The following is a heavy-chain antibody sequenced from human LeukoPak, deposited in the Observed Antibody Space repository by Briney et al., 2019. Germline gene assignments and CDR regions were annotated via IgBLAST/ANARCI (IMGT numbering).Heavy chain of an antibody. CDR2: INSDGSST. D-gene: IGHD5/OR15-5a*01. Sequence: GGSLRLSCAASGFTFTSYWMHWVRQAPGKGLVWVSRINSDGSSTSYADSVKGRFTISRDNAKNTLYLQMNSLRAEDTALYYCARDANLRFPYYYYMDVWGKGTTVTVPS. J-gene: IGHJ6*03. V-gene: IGHV3-74*01. CDR3: ARDANLRFPYYYYMDV. CDR1: GFTFTSYW.